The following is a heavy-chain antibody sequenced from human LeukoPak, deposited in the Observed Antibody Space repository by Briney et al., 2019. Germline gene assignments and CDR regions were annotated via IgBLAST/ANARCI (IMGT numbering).Heavy chain of an antibody. CDR2: ISSSGSTI. CDR3: ARVAVRGVIITVPNYYMDV. J-gene: IGHJ6*03. D-gene: IGHD3-10*01. Sequence: SLRXSCAASGFTYSDYYMSWIRQAPGKGLEWVSYISSSGSTIYYADSVKGRFTISRDNAKNSLYLQMNSLRAEDTAVYYCARVAVRGVIITVPNYYMDVWGKGTTVTISS. CDR1: GFTYSDYY. V-gene: IGHV3-11*01.